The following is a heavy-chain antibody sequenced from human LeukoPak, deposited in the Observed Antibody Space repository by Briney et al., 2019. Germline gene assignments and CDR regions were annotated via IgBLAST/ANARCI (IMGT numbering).Heavy chain of an antibody. D-gene: IGHD3-9*01. J-gene: IGHJ4*02. CDR1: GFLFSSYV. CDR3: ARDRDWLLYDY. V-gene: IGHV3-33*01. CDR2: ISHDETYK. Sequence: HPGTSLRLSCAGSGFLFSSYVMHWVRQAPGKGLEWVAAISHDETYKYYADSLRGRVTISRDNSKNTLYLQMHSLRADDTAIYYCARDRDWLLYDYWGQGTLVTVSP.